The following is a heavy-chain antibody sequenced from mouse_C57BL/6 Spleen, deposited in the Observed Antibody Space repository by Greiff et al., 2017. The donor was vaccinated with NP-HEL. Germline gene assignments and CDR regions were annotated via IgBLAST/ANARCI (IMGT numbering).Heavy chain of an antibody. V-gene: IGHV1-82*01. CDR1: GYAFSSSW. Sequence: VQLQQSGPELVKPGASVKISCKASGYAFSSSWMNWVKQRPGKGLEWIGRIYPGDGDTNYNGKFKGKATLTADKSSSTAYMQLSSLTSEDSAVYFCARDTTVVAPVAYWGQGTLVTVSA. CDR3: ARDTTVVAPVAY. J-gene: IGHJ3*01. D-gene: IGHD1-1*01. CDR2: IYPGDGDT.